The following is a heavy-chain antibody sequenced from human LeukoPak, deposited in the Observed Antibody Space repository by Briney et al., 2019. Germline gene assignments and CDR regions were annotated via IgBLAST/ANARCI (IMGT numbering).Heavy chain of an antibody. CDR2: INHSGST. Sequence: SETLSLTCAVYGGSFSGYYWSWIRQPPGKGLEWVGEINHSGSTNYNPSLKSRVTISVDTSKNQFSLKLSSVTAADTAVYYCARDAIGSGSTDYRGQGTLVTVSS. J-gene: IGHJ4*02. CDR1: GGSFSGYY. D-gene: IGHD3-10*01. CDR3: ARDAIGSGSTDY. V-gene: IGHV4-34*01.